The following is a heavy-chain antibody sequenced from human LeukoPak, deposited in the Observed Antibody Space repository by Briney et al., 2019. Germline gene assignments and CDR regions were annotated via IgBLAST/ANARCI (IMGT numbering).Heavy chain of an antibody. V-gene: IGHV3-23*01. J-gene: IGHJ5*02. Sequence: GGSLRLSCAASGFTLSSYAMTWVRQAPGKGLEWVSGISGSGGSTYYADSVKGRFTTSRDNSKNTLYLQMNSLRAEDTAVYYCARAGTVTTARVFDPWGQGTLVTVSS. CDR2: ISGSGGST. CDR3: ARAGTVTTARVFDP. D-gene: IGHD4-17*01. CDR1: GFTLSSYA.